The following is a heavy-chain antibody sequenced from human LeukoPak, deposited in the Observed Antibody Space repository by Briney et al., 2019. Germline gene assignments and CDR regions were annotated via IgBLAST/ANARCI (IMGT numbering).Heavy chain of an antibody. D-gene: IGHD2-8*01. Sequence: SETLSLTCAVYGGSFSGYYWSWIRQPPGKGLEWIGSIYNSGSTYYNPSLKSRVTISVDTSKNQFSLKLSSVTAADTAVYYCAGSHGVDGVFDIWGQGTMATVSS. V-gene: IGHV4-34*01. CDR1: GGSFSGYY. J-gene: IGHJ3*02. CDR3: AGSHGVDGVFDI. CDR2: IYNSGST.